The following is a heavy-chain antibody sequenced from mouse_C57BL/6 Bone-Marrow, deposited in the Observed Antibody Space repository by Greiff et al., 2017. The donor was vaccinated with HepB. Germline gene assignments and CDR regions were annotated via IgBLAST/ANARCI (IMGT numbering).Heavy chain of an antibody. CDR3: ARIITTVVSWYFDV. D-gene: IGHD1-1*01. V-gene: IGHV1-80*01. CDR1: GYAFSSYW. J-gene: IGHJ1*03. CDR2: IYPGDGDT. Sequence: QVQLQQSGAELVKPGASVKISCKASGYAFSSYWMNWVKQRPGKGLEWIGQIYPGDGDTNYNGKFKGKATLTADKSSSTAYMQLSSLTSEDSAVYFCARIITTVVSWYFDVWGTGTTVTVSS.